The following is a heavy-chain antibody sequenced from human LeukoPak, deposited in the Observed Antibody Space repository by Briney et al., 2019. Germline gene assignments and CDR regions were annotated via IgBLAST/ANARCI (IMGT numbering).Heavy chain of an antibody. CDR3: ARGYYYYYMDV. J-gene: IGHJ6*03. CDR2: INHSGST. Sequence: GSLRLSCAASGFTFSSYSMNWVRQPPGKGLEWIGEINHSGSTNYNPSLKSRVTISVDTSKNQFSLKLSSVTAADTAVYYCARGYYYYYMDVWGKGTTVTVSS. V-gene: IGHV4-34*01. CDR1: GFTFSSYS.